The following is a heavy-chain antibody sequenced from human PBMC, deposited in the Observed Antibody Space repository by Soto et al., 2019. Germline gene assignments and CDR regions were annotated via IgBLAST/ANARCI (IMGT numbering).Heavy chain of an antibody. CDR2: INPNSGGT. CDR3: ARDPGYSSSGYYYYGMDV. Sequence: AASVKVSCKASGYTFTGYYMHWVRQAPGQGLEWMGWINPNSGGTNYAQKFQGWVTMTRDTSISTAYMELSRLRSDDTAVYYCARDPGYSSSGYYYYGMDVWGQGTTVTVSS. V-gene: IGHV1-2*04. D-gene: IGHD6-6*01. CDR1: GYTFTGYY. J-gene: IGHJ6*02.